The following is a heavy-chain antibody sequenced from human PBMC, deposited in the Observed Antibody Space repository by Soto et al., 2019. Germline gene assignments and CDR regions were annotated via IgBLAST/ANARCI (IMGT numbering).Heavy chain of an antibody. J-gene: IGHJ4*02. D-gene: IGHD5-18*01. Sequence: QVQLVESGGGEVQPGRSLRLSCAASGFTFSSYGMHWVRQAPGKGLEWVAVIWYDGSNKYYADSVKGRFTISRDNSKNTLYLQMNSLRAEDTAVYYCATGVGYSYGDFDYWGQGTLVTVSS. V-gene: IGHV3-33*01. CDR1: GFTFSSYG. CDR2: IWYDGSNK. CDR3: ATGVGYSYGDFDY.